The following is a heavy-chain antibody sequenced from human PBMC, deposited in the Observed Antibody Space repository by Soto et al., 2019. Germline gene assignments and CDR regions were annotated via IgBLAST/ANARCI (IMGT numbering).Heavy chain of an antibody. CDR3: ARGIAAAAARGMDV. J-gene: IGHJ6*02. Sequence: GASVKVCWEACGDRFASYGRRWVRQATGQGLEWMGWISAYNGNTNYAQKLQGRVTMTTDTSTSTAHMELSRLRSDDTAVYYCARGIAAAAARGMDVWGQGTTVTVSS. V-gene: IGHV1-18*01. D-gene: IGHD6-13*01. CDR2: ISAYNGNT. CDR1: GDRFASYG.